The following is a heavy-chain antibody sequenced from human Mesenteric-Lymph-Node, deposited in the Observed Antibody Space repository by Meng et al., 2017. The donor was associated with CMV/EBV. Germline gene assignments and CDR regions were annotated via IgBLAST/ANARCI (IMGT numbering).Heavy chain of an antibody. J-gene: IGHJ4*02. Sequence: GESLKISCAASGFTFSNAWMSWVRQAPGKGLEWVGHIKSKTDGGTTDYAAPVKGRFTISRDDSKNTLYLQMNSLKTEDTAVYYCTTDRLSGGVPTAKAVLCWGQGTLVTVSS. V-gene: IGHV3-15*01. CDR3: TTDRLSGGVPTAKAVLC. CDR2: IKSKTDGGTT. D-gene: IGHD2-2*01. CDR1: GFTFSNAW.